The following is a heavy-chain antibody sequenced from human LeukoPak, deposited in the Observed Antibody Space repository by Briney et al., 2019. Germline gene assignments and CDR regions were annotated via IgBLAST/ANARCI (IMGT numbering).Heavy chain of an antibody. CDR3: ASGGGGAAAGTAAFDI. CDR2: ISAYNGNT. J-gene: IGHJ3*02. V-gene: IGHV1-18*01. Sequence: AASVKVSCKASGYIVTSYDINWVRQATGQGLEWMGWISAYNGNTNYAQKLQGRVTMTTDTSTSTAYMELRSLRSDDTAVYYCASGGGGAAAGTAAFDIWGQGTMVTVSS. D-gene: IGHD6-13*01. CDR1: GYIVTSYD.